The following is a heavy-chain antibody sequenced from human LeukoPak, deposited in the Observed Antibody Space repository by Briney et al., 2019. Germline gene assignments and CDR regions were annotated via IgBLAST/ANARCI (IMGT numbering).Heavy chain of an antibody. CDR2: ISYDGSNK. CDR1: GFTFSSYA. CDR3: ARENIDSSSWYVDRFDP. J-gene: IGHJ5*02. V-gene: IGHV3-30*04. Sequence: GGSLRLSCAASGFTFSSYAMHWVRQAPGKGLEWVAVISYDGSNKYYADSVMGRFTISRDNSKNTLYLQMNSLRAEDTAVYYCARENIDSSSWYVDRFDPWGQGTLVTVSS. D-gene: IGHD6-13*01.